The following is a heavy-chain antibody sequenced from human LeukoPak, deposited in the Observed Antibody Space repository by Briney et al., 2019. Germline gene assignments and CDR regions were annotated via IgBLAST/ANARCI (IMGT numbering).Heavy chain of an antibody. CDR1: GGTFSSYA. J-gene: IGHJ4*02. Sequence: SVKVSCKASGGTFSSYAISWVRQAPGQGLEWMGGIIPIFGTANYAQKLQGRVTITADASTSTAYMELSSLRSEDTAVYYCARSARWFGELGDFDCWGQGTLVTASS. CDR2: IIPIFGTA. D-gene: IGHD3-10*01. V-gene: IGHV1-69*13. CDR3: ARSARWFGELGDFDC.